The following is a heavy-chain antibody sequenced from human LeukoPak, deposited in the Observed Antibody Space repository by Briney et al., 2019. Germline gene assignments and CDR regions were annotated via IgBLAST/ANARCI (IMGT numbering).Heavy chain of an antibody. V-gene: IGHV3-23*01. J-gene: IGHJ4*02. CDR3: AKGTERCREVSSFDY. Sequence: GGSLRLSCAASGFIFNTYTMNWVRQAPGKGLEWVSAISGGGGGTYYADFVKGRFTISRDNSKNTLYLQMNSLRAEGTAAYYCAKGTERCREVSSFDYWGQGTLVAVSS. CDR2: ISGGGGGT. D-gene: IGHD3-10*01. CDR1: GFIFNTYT.